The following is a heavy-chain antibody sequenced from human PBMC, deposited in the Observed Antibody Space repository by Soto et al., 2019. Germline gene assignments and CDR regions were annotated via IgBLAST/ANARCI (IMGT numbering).Heavy chain of an antibody. J-gene: IGHJ4*02. CDR3: ARVSLVSITMIVVVPDRGFDY. D-gene: IGHD3-22*01. CDR2: ISAYNGNT. V-gene: IGHV1-18*01. CDR1: GYTFTSYG. Sequence: ASVKVSCKASGYTFTSYGISWVRQAPGQGLEWMGWISAYNGNTNYAQKLQGRVTMTTDTSTGTAYMELRSLRSDDTAVYYCARVSLVSITMIVVVPDRGFDYWGQGTLVTVSS.